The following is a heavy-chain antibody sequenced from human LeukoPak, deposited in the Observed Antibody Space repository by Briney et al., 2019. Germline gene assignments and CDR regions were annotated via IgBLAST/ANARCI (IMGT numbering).Heavy chain of an antibody. J-gene: IGHJ6*02. CDR2: IIPIFGTA. D-gene: IGHD3-10*01. V-gene: IGHV1-69*13. CDR1: GGTFSSYA. Sequence: WASVKVSCKASGGTFSSYAISWVRQAPGQGLEWMGGIIPIFGTANYAQKFQGRVTITADESTSTAYMELSSLRSEDTAVYYCARSPLGVEKHYYYYGMDVWGQGTTVTVSS. CDR3: ARSPLGVEKHYYYYGMDV.